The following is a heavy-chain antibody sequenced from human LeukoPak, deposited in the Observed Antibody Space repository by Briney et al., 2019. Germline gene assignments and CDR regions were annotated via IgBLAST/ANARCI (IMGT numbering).Heavy chain of an antibody. Sequence: PGGSLRLSCAASGFTFSSYAMSWVRQAPGKGLEWVSAISGSGGSTYYADSVKGRFTISRDNSKSTLYLQMNSLRAEDTAVYYCVREFICSSTSCYSGRYYYYGMDVWGQGTTVTVSS. CDR3: VREFICSSTSCYSGRYYYYGMDV. J-gene: IGHJ6*02. CDR2: ISGSGGST. D-gene: IGHD2-2*02. CDR1: GFTFSSYA. V-gene: IGHV3-23*01.